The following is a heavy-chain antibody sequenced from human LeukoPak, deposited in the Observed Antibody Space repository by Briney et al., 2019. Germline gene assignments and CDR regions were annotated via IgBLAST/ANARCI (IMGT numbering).Heavy chain of an antibody. D-gene: IGHD1-26*01. CDR1: GGSISSHY. Sequence: SETLSLTCTVSGGSISSHYWSWIRQPPGKGLEWIGYIYYSGSTNYNPSLKSRVIISVDTSKNQFSLKLSSVTAADTAVYYCARNSWGGGSYSRHYYYYMDVWGKGTTVTVSS. CDR3: ARNSWGGGSYSRHYYYYMDV. CDR2: IYYSGST. V-gene: IGHV4-59*11. J-gene: IGHJ6*03.